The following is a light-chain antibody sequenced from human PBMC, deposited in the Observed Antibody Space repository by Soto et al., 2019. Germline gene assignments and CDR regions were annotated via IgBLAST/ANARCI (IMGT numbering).Light chain of an antibody. J-gene: IGLJ1*01. Sequence: QSVLTQPASVSGSPGQSITISCTGTSSDVGGYTYVSWYQQHPGKAPKLMIFEVSNRPLGVSNRFSGSKSGNTASLTISGLQAEDEADYYCSSYTSRNTLYVFGTGTKLTVL. V-gene: IGLV2-14*01. CDR3: SSYTSRNTLYV. CDR2: EVS. CDR1: SSDVGGYTY.